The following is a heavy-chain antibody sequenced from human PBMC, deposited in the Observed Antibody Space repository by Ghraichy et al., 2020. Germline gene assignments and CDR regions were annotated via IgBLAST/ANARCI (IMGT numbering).Heavy chain of an antibody. J-gene: IGHJ3*01. CDR3: ARVGRNYHDWIGYLSP. D-gene: IGHD3-22*01. V-gene: IGHV4-61*01. CDR1: GGSVSSRSYY. Sequence: SETLSLTCTVSGGSVSSRSYYWSWIRQPPGKGLEWIGHIYYSGSTNYNPSFKSRVTISVDTSKNKFSLKLISVTAADTAVYYCARVGRNYHDWIGYLSPWGQGTMVTVSS. CDR2: IYYSGST.